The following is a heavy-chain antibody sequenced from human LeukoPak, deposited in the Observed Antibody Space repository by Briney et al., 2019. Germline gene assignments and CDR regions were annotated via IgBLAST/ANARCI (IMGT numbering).Heavy chain of an antibody. CDR1: GFTFSGYG. Sequence: GGSLRLSCAASGFTFSGYGMHWVRQAPGKGLEWVAIIWYDGSIKYYTDSVKGRFTISRDNAKNSLYLQMNSLRDEDTAVYYCARGLFGSSGWYYFDYWGQGTLVTVSS. D-gene: IGHD6-19*01. J-gene: IGHJ4*02. V-gene: IGHV3-33*01. CDR2: IWYDGSIK. CDR3: ARGLFGSSGWYYFDY.